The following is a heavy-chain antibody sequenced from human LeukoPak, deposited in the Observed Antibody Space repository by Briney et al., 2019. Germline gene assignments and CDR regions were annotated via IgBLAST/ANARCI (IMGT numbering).Heavy chain of an antibody. CDR1: GFTFSSYA. V-gene: IGHV3-23*01. Sequence: GGSLRLSCAASGFTFSSYAMSWVRQAPGKGLEWVSSISGSGGSPYYAGSVKGRFTISRDNSKNTLYLQMNSLRAEDTAVYYCATPTTVTTDIWGQGTMATVSS. CDR2: ISGSGGSP. D-gene: IGHD4-17*01. J-gene: IGHJ3*02. CDR3: ATPTTVTTDI.